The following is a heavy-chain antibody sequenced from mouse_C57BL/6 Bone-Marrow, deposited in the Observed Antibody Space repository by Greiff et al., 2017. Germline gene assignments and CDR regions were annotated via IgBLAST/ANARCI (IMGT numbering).Heavy chain of an antibody. CDR3: ARWDYYYSSSYHWYFDV. Sequence: QVQLQQSGAELVRPGASVKLSCKASGYTFTDYYINWVKQRPGQGLEWIARIYPGSGNTYYTEKFKGKATLTAEKSSSTAYMQLSSLTSEDSAVYFGARWDYYYSSSYHWYFDVWGTGTTVTVSS. J-gene: IGHJ1*03. V-gene: IGHV1-76*01. CDR1: GYTFTDYY. CDR2: IYPGSGNT. D-gene: IGHD1-1*01.